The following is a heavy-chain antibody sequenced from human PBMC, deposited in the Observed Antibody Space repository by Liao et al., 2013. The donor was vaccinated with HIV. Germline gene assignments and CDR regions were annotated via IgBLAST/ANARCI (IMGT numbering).Heavy chain of an antibody. CDR2: IYYSGST. D-gene: IGHD6-13*01. CDR1: GEPFSDYS. J-gene: IGHJ4*02. CDR3: AREGGQRAAALY. Sequence: VQLQQWGAGLLKPSETLSLTCAIKGEPFSDYSWSWIRQPPGKGLEWIGYIYYSGSTNYNPSLKSRVTISVDTSKNQFSLKLSSVTAADTAVYYCAREGGQRAAALYWGQGTLVTVSS. V-gene: IGHV4-34*11.